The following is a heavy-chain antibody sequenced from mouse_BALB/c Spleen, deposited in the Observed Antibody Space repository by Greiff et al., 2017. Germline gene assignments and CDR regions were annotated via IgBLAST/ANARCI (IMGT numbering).Heavy chain of an antibody. CDR2: IDPANGNT. V-gene: IGHV14-3*02. CDR1: GFNIKDTY. CDR3: ARWGDVYAMDY. J-gene: IGHJ4*01. Sequence: EVKLMESGAELVKPGASVKLSCTASGFNIKDTYMHWVKQRPEQGLEWIGRIDPANGNTKYDPKFQGKATITADTSSNTAYLQLSSLTSEDTAVYYCARWGDVYAMDYWGQGTSVTVSS.